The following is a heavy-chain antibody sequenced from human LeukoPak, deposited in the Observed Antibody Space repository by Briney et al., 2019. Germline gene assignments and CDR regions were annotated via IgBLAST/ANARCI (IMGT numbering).Heavy chain of an antibody. CDR2: ISGSGGST. V-gene: IGHV3-23*01. CDR1: GFTFSSYA. J-gene: IGHJ3*02. Sequence: GGSLRLSCAASGFTFSSYAMSWVRQAPGKGLEWVSAISGSGGSTYYADSVKGRFTISRDNSKNTLYLQMNSLRAEDTAVYYCARDPPLGYCSGGSCLPEGDAFDIWGQGTMVTVSS. D-gene: IGHD2-15*01. CDR3: ARDPPLGYCSGGSCLPEGDAFDI.